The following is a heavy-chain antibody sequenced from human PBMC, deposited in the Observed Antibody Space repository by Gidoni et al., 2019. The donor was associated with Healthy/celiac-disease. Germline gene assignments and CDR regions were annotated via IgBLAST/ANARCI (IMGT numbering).Heavy chain of an antibody. CDR3: ARGGYGSSWYGWIIWFDP. CDR2: IYYTGST. CDR1: GGSISSRSYY. V-gene: IGHV4-39*07. J-gene: IGHJ5*02. D-gene: IGHD6-13*01. Sequence: QLQLQESGPGLVKPSETLSLTCTVSGGSISSRSYYWGWIRQPPGKGLEWIGNIYYTGSTYYNPSLKSRVTISVDTSKNQFSLKLNSVTAADTAVYYCARGGYGSSWYGWIIWFDPWGQGTLVTVSS.